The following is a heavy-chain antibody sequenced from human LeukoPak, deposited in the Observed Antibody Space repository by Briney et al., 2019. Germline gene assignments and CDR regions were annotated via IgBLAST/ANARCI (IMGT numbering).Heavy chain of an antibody. V-gene: IGHV1-18*01. CDR1: GYTFTSYG. J-gene: IGHJ6*02. CDR3: ARSSSGDPYYYYGMDV. Sequence: GASVKVSCKASGYTFTSYGISWVRQAPGQGLAWMGWISAYNGNTNYAQKLQGRVTMTTDTSTSTAYMELRSLRSDDTAVYYCARSSSGDPYYYYGMDVWGQGTTVTVSS. CDR2: ISAYNGNT. D-gene: IGHD2-15*01.